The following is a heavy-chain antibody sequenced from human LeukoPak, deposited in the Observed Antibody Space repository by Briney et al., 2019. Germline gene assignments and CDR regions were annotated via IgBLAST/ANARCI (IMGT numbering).Heavy chain of an antibody. CDR1: GFTFSSYA. Sequence: PGGSLRLSCAASGFTFSSYAMSWVRQAPGKGLEWVSGISGSGVNTYYADSVKGRFTISRDNSRNTLYLQMNSLRAEDMAVYYCAKDLDGSGDYWGQGTLVTVSS. J-gene: IGHJ4*02. CDR3: AKDLDGSGDY. V-gene: IGHV3-23*01. CDR2: ISGSGVNT. D-gene: IGHD3-10*01.